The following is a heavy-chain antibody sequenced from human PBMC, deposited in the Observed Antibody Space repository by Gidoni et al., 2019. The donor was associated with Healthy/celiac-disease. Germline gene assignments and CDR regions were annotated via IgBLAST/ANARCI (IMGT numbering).Heavy chain of an antibody. CDR3: AKDIVVWFGNPGAFDI. V-gene: IGHV3-9*01. Sequence: EVQLVESGGGLVQPGRSLRLSCTASGVTFDDYAMHWVRQAPGKGLEGVSGISGNSGSIGYADSVKGRFTISIDNAKNSLYLQMNSLRAEDTALYYCAKDIVVWFGNPGAFDIWGQGTMVTVSS. CDR2: ISGNSGSI. D-gene: IGHD3-10*01. J-gene: IGHJ3*02. CDR1: GVTFDDYA.